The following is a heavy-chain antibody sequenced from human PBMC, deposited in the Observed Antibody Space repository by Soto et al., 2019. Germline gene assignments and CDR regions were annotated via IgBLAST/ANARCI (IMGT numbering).Heavy chain of an antibody. CDR3: ARWDTGYSYGLGY. CDR1: GYTFTNYA. J-gene: IGHJ4*02. CDR2: INTGNGNT. D-gene: IGHD5-18*01. Sequence: QVQLVQSGAEEKKPGASVKVSCKASGYTFTNYAMHWVRQAPGQRLEWMGWINTGNGNTKYSQMLQGRVTITRDTSASTAYLELSSLRSEDTAVYYCARWDTGYSYGLGYWGQGTLVTVSS. V-gene: IGHV1-3*04.